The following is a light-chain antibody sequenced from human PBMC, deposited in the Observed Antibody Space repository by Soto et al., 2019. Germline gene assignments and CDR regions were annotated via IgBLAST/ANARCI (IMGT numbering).Light chain of an antibody. CDR3: SSFAGDNTLV. Sequence: QSALTQPPSASGSPGHSVTISCAGTGSDIAVYDFVSWYQQHPDKAPKLIIYEVHKRPSGVPDRFSASKSGSTASLTVSGLQAEDEADYYCSSFAGDNTLVFGGGTQLTVL. J-gene: IGLJ7*01. CDR1: GSDIAVYDF. V-gene: IGLV2-8*01. CDR2: EVH.